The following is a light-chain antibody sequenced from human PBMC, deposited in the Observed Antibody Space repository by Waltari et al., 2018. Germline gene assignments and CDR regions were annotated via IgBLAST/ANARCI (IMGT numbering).Light chain of an antibody. J-gene: IGKJ2*01. V-gene: IGKV3-20*01. CDR2: GAS. CDR1: QSLTKRY. Sequence: VLTQSPGTLSLSPGERATLSCRASQSLTKRYLAWYQQKPGQAPRLLSYGASSRAAGIPDRFIGSGSGTDFTLTISRLEPDDFAVYYCQQYGSSVMYTFGQGTKLEIK. CDR3: QQYGSSVMYT.